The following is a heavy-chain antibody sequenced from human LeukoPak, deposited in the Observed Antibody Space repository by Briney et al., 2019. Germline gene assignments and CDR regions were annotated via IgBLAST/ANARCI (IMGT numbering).Heavy chain of an antibody. J-gene: IGHJ3*02. CDR3: ATYYYDSSGYYYIAFDI. CDR2: ISAYNGNT. CDR1: GYTFTSYG. D-gene: IGHD3-22*01. Sequence: GASVKVSCKASGYTFTSYGISWVRQAPGQGLEWMGWISAYNGNTNYAQKLQGRATMTTDTSTSTAYMELRSLRSEDTAVYYCATYYYDSSGYYYIAFDIWGQGTMVTVSS. V-gene: IGHV1-18*01.